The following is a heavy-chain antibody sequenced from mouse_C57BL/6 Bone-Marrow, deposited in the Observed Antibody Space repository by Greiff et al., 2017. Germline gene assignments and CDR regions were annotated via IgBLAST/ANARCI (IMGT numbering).Heavy chain of an antibody. Sequence: EVQLQQSGPELVKPGASVKIPCKASGYTFTDYNMDWVKQSHGKSLEWIGDINPNNGGTIYNQKFKGKATLTVDKSSSTAYMELRSLPSEDTAVXYFATTSYYGTIYGFAYWGQGTLLTVSA. J-gene: IGHJ3*01. CDR2: INPNNGGT. CDR3: ATTSYYGTIYGFAY. V-gene: IGHV1-18*01. D-gene: IGHD1-1*01. CDR1: GYTFTDYN.